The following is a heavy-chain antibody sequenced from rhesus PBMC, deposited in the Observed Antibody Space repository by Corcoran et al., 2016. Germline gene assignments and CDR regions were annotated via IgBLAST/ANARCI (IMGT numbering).Heavy chain of an antibody. J-gene: IGHJ3*01. V-gene: IGHV4-73*01. Sequence: QVQLQQWGEGLVKPSETLSLTCAVYGGSISGYYYWSWIRQHPGKGLEWIGEINGNSGSTNYNPSRKMRVTISKDASKNQFARKLSSVTAADTAVYYCARYGIAAAPDDAFDFWGQGLRVTVSS. D-gene: IGHD6-25*01. CDR2: INGNSGST. CDR1: GGSISGYYY. CDR3: ARYGIAAAPDDAFDF.